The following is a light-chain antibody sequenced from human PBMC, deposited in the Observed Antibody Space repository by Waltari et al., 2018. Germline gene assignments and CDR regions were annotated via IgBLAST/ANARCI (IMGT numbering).Light chain of an antibody. CDR1: KAGDKS. J-gene: IGLJ2*01. CDR2: RDN. Sequence: SYEVTQPPSVSVSPGQAVTITCSGDKAGDKSVCWYQQKAGQSPVLLIYRDNMRPSGIPERFSGSNSGNTATLTISGTQALDEADYHCQAWDSGIVFGGGTKLTVL. CDR3: QAWDSGIV. V-gene: IGLV3-1*01.